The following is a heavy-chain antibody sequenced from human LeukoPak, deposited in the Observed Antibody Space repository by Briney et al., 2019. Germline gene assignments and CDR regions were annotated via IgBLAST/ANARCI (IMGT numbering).Heavy chain of an antibody. CDR1: GFTFDDYA. CDR2: ISWNSGSI. V-gene: IGHV3-9*03. CDR3: AKGSCSSTSCFLFDY. J-gene: IGHJ4*02. Sequence: PGGSLRLSCAASGFTFDDYAMHWVRQAPGKGLEWVSGISWNSGSIGYADSVKGRFTISRDNAKNSLYLQMNSLRAEDMALYYCAKGSCSSTSCFLFDYWGQGTLVTVSS. D-gene: IGHD2-2*01.